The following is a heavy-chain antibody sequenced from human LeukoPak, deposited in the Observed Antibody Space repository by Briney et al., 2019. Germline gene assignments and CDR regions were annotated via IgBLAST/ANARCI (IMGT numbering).Heavy chain of an antibody. D-gene: IGHD1-26*01. CDR3: ARHISSGGTYAHFDY. V-gene: IGHV3-30*02. J-gene: IGHJ4*02. CDR2: IRYDGSNK. Sequence: GGSLRLSCAASGFTFDDYAMHWVRQAPGKGLEWVAFIRYDGSNKYYAGSVKGRFTISRDNSKNTLYLQMNSLRAEDAAVYYCARHISSGGTYAHFDYWGQGTLVTVSS. CDR1: GFTFDDYA.